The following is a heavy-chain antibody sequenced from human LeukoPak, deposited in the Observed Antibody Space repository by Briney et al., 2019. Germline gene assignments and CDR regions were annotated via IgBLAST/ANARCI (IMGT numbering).Heavy chain of an antibody. D-gene: IGHD6-13*01. CDR1: GGSISSYY. CDR2: IYYSGST. Sequence: TSETLSLTCTVSGGSISSYYWSWIRQPPGKGLEWIGYIYYSGSTNYNPSLKSRVTISVDTSKNQFSLKLSSVSAADTAVYYCARVEYSSSWSAFDIWGQGTMLTVSS. V-gene: IGHV4-59*08. CDR3: ARVEYSSSWSAFDI. J-gene: IGHJ3*02.